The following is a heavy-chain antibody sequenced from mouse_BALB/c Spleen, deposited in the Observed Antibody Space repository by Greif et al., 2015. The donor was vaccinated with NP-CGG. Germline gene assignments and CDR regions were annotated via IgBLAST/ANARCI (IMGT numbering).Heavy chain of an antibody. V-gene: IGHV1-61*01. D-gene: IGHD1-1*01. CDR3: ARGYYGSSPSWFAY. Sequence: QVQLQQSGAELVRPGASVRLSCKASGYTFTSYWMNWVKQRPGQGLEWIGMIDPSDSETHYNQMFKDKATLTVDKSSSTAYMQLSSLTSEDSAVYYCARGYYGSSPSWFAYWGQGTLVTVSA. J-gene: IGHJ3*01. CDR1: GYTFTSYW. CDR2: IDPSDSET.